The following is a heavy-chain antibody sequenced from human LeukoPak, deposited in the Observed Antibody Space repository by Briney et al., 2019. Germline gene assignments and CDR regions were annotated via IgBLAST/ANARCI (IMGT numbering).Heavy chain of an antibody. D-gene: IGHD3-3*01. CDR1: GGAFTGYY. J-gene: IGHJ4*02. CDR2: INHSGST. Sequence: KPSETLSLTCAGSGGAFTGYYWSWIRQPPGKGLEWIGEINHSGSTNYNPSLKSRVTISVDTSKNQFSLKLSSVTAADTAVYYCARAQAFSDFWGQGTLVTVSS. CDR3: ARAQAFSDF. V-gene: IGHV4-34*01.